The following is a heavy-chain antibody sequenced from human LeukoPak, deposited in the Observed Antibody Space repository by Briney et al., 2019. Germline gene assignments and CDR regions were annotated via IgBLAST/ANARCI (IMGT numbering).Heavy chain of an antibody. Sequence: SETLSLTCAVYGGSFSGYYWSWIRQPPGKGLEWIGYIYYSGSTNYNPSLKSRVTISVDTSKNQFSLKLSSVTAADTAVYYCARFRGQSSDWHMDPFWDYWGQGTLVTVSS. CDR3: ARFRGQSSDWHMDPFWDY. CDR1: GGSFSGYY. J-gene: IGHJ4*02. D-gene: IGHD6-19*01. V-gene: IGHV4-59*01. CDR2: IYYSGST.